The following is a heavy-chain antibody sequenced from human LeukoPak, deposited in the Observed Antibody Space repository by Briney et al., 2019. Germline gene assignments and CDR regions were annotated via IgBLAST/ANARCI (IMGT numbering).Heavy chain of an antibody. J-gene: IGHJ6*03. Sequence: SETLSLTCTVSGGSISSSSYYWGWIRQPPGKGLEWIGSIYYSGSTYYNPSLKSRVTISVDTSKNQFSLKLSSVTAADTAVYYCADIVVVPAAMAYYYYMDVWGKGTTVTVSS. CDR3: ADIVVVPAAMAYYYYMDV. D-gene: IGHD2-2*01. V-gene: IGHV4-39*07. CDR2: IYYSGST. CDR1: GGSISSSSYY.